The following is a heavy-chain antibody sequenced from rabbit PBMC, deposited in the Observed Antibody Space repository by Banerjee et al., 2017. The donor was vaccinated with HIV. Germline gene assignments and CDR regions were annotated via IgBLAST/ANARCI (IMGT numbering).Heavy chain of an antibody. CDR2: IYTNNGDT. CDR3: ARDGYGGYGLYL. V-gene: IGHV1S43*01. D-gene: IGHD6-1*01. CDR1: GIAFSSYHL. Sequence: QEQLEASGGDLVKPEGSLTLTCTASGIAFSSYHLMCWFRQAPGKGLELIACIYTNNGDTWYASWVNGRFTISRSTSLNTVDLKMTSLTAADTATYFCARDGYGGYGLYLWGPGTLVTVS. J-gene: IGHJ6*01.